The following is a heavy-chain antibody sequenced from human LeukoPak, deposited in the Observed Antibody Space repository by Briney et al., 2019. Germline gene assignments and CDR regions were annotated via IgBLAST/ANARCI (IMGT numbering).Heavy chain of an antibody. CDR3: ARVEVGAVLFDY. CDR2: INHSGST. J-gene: IGHJ4*02. CDR1: GGSLSGYY. D-gene: IGHD1-26*01. Sequence: SETLSLTCAVYGGSLSGYYWSWIRQPPGKGLEWIGEINHSGSTNYNPSLKSRVTISVDTSKNQFSLKLSSVTAADTAVYYCARVEVGAVLFDYWGQGTLVTVSS. V-gene: IGHV4-34*01.